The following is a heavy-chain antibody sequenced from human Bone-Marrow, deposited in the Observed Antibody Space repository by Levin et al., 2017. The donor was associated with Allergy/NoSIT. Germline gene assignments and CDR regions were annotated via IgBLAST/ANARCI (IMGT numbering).Heavy chain of an antibody. CDR2: IYTSGST. CDR1: GGSISSYY. CDR3: ARDRGSVAVAGTVALDI. Sequence: KSSETLSLTCTVSGGSISSYYWSWIRQPAGKGLDWIGRIYTSGSTNYNPSLKSRVTMSVDTSKNQFSLRLSSVTAADTAVYYCARDRGSVAVAGTVALDIWGQGTMVTVSS. J-gene: IGHJ3*02. V-gene: IGHV4-4*07. D-gene: IGHD6-19*01.